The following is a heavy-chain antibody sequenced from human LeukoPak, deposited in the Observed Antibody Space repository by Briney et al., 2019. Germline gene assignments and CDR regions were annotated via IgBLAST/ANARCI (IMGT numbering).Heavy chain of an antibody. J-gene: IGHJ4*02. V-gene: IGHV5-10-1*01. Sequence: GESLKISCKGSGYSFTSYWISWVRQMPGKGLEWMGRIDPRDSYTNYSPSFQGHVTISADKSISTAYLQWSSLMASDTAMYYCARTYYDILTGYSLSDYWGQGTLVTVSS. CDR3: ARTYYDILTGYSLSDY. D-gene: IGHD3-9*01. CDR2: IDPRDSYT. CDR1: GYSFTSYW.